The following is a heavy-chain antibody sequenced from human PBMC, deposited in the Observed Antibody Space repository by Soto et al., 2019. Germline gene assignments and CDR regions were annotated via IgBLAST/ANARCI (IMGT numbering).Heavy chain of an antibody. V-gene: IGHV4-4*07. Sequence: QVQLQESGPGLVKPSETLSLTCTVSGDSMTKYDWSWIRQPAGKGLERIGRVYTSGSTNYNPSLKSRVTMSIDTSNKHFSLTLKSVTAADTAVYYCARTVGAAYYFDFWGQGALVTVSS. CDR3: ARTVGAAYYFDF. CDR2: VYTSGST. D-gene: IGHD1-26*01. CDR1: GDSMTKYD. J-gene: IGHJ4*02.